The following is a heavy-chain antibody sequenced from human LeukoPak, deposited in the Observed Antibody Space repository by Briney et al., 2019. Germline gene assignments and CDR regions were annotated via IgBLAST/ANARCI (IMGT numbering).Heavy chain of an antibody. Sequence: GRSLSPSYAAYRFIFSRYEMNCVRQPPRKGMEWVSYISSSSSTIYYADSVKGRFTISRDNAKNSLYLQMNSLRDEDTAVYYCARDPPVLRYFDWSAGFDYWGQGTLVTVSS. J-gene: IGHJ4*02. V-gene: IGHV3-48*02. D-gene: IGHD3-9*01. CDR2: ISSSSSTI. CDR1: RFIFSRYE. CDR3: ARDPPVLRYFDWSAGFDY.